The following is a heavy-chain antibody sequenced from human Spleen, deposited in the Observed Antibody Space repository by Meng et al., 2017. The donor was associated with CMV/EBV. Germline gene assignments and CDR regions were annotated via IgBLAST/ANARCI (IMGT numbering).Heavy chain of an antibody. D-gene: IGHD2-15*01. CDR3: AHRDYCSGGTCTFDY. CDR1: GFSLSTSGVA. CDR2: IYWDDDK. J-gene: IGHJ4*02. Sequence: QITLKESGPTLVKPTQTLTLTCTFSGFSLSTSGVAVGWIRQPPGKALEWVALIYWDDDKRYSPSLTGRVSITKGASNNQVVLTMTNMDPVDTATYYCAHRDYCSGGTCTFDYWGQGTLVTVSS. V-gene: IGHV2-5*02.